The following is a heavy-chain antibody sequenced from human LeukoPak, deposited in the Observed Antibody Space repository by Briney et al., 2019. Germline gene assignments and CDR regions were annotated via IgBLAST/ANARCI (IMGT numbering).Heavy chain of an antibody. J-gene: IGHJ4*02. Sequence: SETLSLTCTVSGGSISSSSYYWGWNRQPPGKGLEWIGSIYYSGSTYYNPSLKSRVTISVDTSKNQFSLKLSSVTAADTAVYYCARVSIPSSSYYFDYWGQGTLVTVSS. CDR3: ARVSIPSSSYYFDY. V-gene: IGHV4-39*07. D-gene: IGHD6-6*01. CDR2: IYYSGST. CDR1: GGSISSSSYY.